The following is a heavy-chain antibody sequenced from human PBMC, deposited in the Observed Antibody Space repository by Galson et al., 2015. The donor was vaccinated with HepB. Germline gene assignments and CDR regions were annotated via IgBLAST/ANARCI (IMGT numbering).Heavy chain of an antibody. CDR2: ISGSGGST. D-gene: IGHD2-2*01. CDR1: GFTFSSYA. J-gene: IGHJ6*03. V-gene: IGHV3-23*01. CDR3: AKAGCSSTSCYGFPPYYYYYMDV. Sequence: SLRLSCAASGFTFSSYAMRWVRQAPGKGLEWVSAISGSGGSTYYADSVKGRFTISRDNSKNTLYLQMNSLRAEDTAVYYCAKAGCSSTSCYGFPPYYYYYMDVWGKGTTVTVSS.